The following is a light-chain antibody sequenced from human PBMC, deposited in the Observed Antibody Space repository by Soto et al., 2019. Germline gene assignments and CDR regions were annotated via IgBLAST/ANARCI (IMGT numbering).Light chain of an antibody. Sequence: EIVLTQSPATLSLSPGERATLSFRASQSVSSYLAWYQQKPGQAPRLLIYDASNRATGITARLSGSGSGTDFTLTISSLVPEDCAVYYCQQRSNWPLTFGGGTKVEIK. CDR3: QQRSNWPLT. CDR1: QSVSSY. CDR2: DAS. V-gene: IGKV3-11*01. J-gene: IGKJ4*01.